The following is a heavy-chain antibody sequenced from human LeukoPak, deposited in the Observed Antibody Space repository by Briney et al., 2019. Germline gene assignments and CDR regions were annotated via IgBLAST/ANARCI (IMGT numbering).Heavy chain of an antibody. J-gene: IGHJ6*03. CDR2: INPNSGGT. V-gene: IGHV1-2*02. CDR3: ARDKQLDWAHYYYYYMGV. Sequence: ASVTVSCKASGYNLMDHALHWVRQAPGQGLEWMGWINPNSGGTNYAQKFQGRVTMTRDTSISTAYMELSSLRSDDTAVYYCARDKQLDWAHYYYYYMGVWGKGTTVTVSS. CDR1: GYNLMDHA. D-gene: IGHD1-1*01.